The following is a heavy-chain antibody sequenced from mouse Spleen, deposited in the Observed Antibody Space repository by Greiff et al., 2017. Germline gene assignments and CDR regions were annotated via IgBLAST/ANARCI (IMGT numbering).Heavy chain of an antibody. Sequence: QVQLQQSGPGLVAPSQSLSITCTVSGFSLTGYGVNWVRQPPGKGLEWLGMIWGDGSTDYNSALKSRLSISKDNSKSQVFLKMNSLQTDDTARYYCASLHYYGYYSMDDWGQGTSVTVSS. D-gene: IGHD1-2*01. V-gene: IGHV2-6-7*01. CDR1: GFSLTGYG. J-gene: IGHJ4*01. CDR2: IWGDGST. CDR3: ASLHYYGYYSMDD.